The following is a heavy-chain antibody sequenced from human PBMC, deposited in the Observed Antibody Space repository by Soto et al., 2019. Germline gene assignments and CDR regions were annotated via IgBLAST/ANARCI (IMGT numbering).Heavy chain of an antibody. V-gene: IGHV4-59*01. J-gene: IGHJ6*02. CDR1: GASLNSSY. D-gene: IGHD2-8*01. Sequence: ESLSLACHVYGASLNSSYCGWVRQSPGKGLEWIVFISECGSTNYNPSLESRVHISLDTSKKQVSLKLSSVSAADTARYFCAGYCTSSLCPEDHYFALDVWGQGTMVTVYS. CDR3: AGYCTSSLCPEDHYFALDV. CDR2: ISECGST.